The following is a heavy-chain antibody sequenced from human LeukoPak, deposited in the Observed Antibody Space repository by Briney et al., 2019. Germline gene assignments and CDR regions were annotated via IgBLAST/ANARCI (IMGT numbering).Heavy chain of an antibody. CDR1: GGSISSYY. CDR2: IYYSGST. J-gene: IGHJ3*02. V-gene: IGHV4-59*08. CDR3: AGISSGWSTDAFDI. D-gene: IGHD6-19*01. Sequence: KPSETLSLTCTVSGGSISSYYWSWLRQPPGKGLEWIGYIYYSGSTNYNPSLKSRVTISVDTSKNQFSLKLSSVTAADTAVYYCAGISSGWSTDAFDIWGQGTMVTVSS.